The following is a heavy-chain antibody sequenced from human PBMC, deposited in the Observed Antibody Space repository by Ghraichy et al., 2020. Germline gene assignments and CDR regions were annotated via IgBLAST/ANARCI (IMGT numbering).Heavy chain of an antibody. V-gene: IGHV3-23*01. Sequence: GGSLRLSYKASGFIFSNYAVSWVRQAPGKGLEWVSGISGRDGRTYYADSVKGRFTIFRDNSKNTLSLQMDSLRAEDTAVYYCARASVYGRIAGRYYSYGMNVWGRGTTVTVSS. J-gene: IGHJ6*02. CDR2: ISGRDGRT. CDR1: GFIFSNYA. D-gene: IGHD3-10*01. CDR3: ARASVYGRIAGRYYSYGMNV.